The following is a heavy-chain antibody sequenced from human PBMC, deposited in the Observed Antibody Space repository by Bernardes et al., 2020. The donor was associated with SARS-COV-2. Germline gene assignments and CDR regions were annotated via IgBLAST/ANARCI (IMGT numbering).Heavy chain of an antibody. V-gene: IGHV4-59*08. D-gene: IGHD3-10*01. J-gene: IGHJ5*02. CDR1: GGSISNYY. CDR3: ARHIGRGFDH. CDR2: IYYSGSS. Sequence: SATLSLTCTVSGGSISNYYWSWIRQPPGKGLEWIGYIYYSGSSDYNPSLRSRATISVDTSKNPFSLRLSSVTAADTAVYYCARHIGRGFDHWGQGTLVTVSS.